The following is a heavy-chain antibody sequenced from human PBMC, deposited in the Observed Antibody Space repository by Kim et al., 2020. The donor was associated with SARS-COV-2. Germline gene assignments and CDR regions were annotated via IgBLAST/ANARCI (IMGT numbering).Heavy chain of an antibody. Sequence: GGSLRLSCAASGFTVSSNYMSWVRQAPGKGLEWVSVIYSGGSTYYADSVKGRFTISRDNSKNTLYLQMNSLRAEDTAVYYCARGPHITYYDFWSGPGWFDPWGQGTLVTVSS. D-gene: IGHD3-3*01. CDR3: ARGPHITYYDFWSGPGWFDP. V-gene: IGHV3-53*01. J-gene: IGHJ5*02. CDR2: IYSGGST. CDR1: GFTVSSNY.